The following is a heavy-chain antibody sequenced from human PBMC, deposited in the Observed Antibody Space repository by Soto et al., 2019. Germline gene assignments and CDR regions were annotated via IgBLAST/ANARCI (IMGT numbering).Heavy chain of an antibody. CDR3: AREVGQLSTYFGY. Sequence: SVKVSCKASGGTFSSYAISWVRQAPGQGLEWMGGIIPIFGTANYAQKFQGRVTITADESTSTAYMELSSLRSEDTAVYYCAREVGQLSTYFGYWGQGTLVTVSS. V-gene: IGHV1-69*13. CDR2: IIPIFGTA. D-gene: IGHD6-6*01. J-gene: IGHJ4*02. CDR1: GGTFSSYA.